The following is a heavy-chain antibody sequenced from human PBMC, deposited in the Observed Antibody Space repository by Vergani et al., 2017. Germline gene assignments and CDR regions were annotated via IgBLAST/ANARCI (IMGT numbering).Heavy chain of an antibody. J-gene: IGHJ4*02. Sequence: EVQVVESGGGLIKPGGSLRLSCVVSGITFKNAWINCVRQAPGKGLEWIGRIRSKNDGWTADYAAHLKGRFTISRDDSKDSAFLLVNNLKTEDTAVYFCYTDYHDYWGQGTLVTVSS. CDR1: GITFKNAW. D-gene: IGHD2-2*02. CDR2: IRSKNDGWTA. V-gene: IGHV3-15*01. CDR3: YTDYHDY.